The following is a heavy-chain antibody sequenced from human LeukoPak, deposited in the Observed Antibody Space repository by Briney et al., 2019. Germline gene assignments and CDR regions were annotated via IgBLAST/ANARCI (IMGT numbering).Heavy chain of an antibody. D-gene: IGHD2-8*01. CDR1: GGSISSDY. CDR2: ISSSGST. J-gene: IGHJ5*01. V-gene: IGHV4-59*01. Sequence: SETLSLTCTVSGGSISSDYWNWIRQPPGSGLEWIGYISSSGSTTYNPSLKSRVTISGDTSRNQSSLKLRSVIAADTAVYYCARGYANGWFDWWGQGTLVTVSS. CDR3: ARGYANGWFDW.